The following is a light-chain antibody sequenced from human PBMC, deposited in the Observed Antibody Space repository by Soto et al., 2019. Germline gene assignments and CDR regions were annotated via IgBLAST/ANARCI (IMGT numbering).Light chain of an antibody. CDR1: SSDVGSYNL. Sequence: QPASVSGSPGQSITISCTGTSSDVGSYNLVSWYQQHPGKAPKLMIYEGSKRPSGVSNRFSGSKSGNTASLTISGLQAEDEADYYCCSYAGSSTFYVFGTGTKVTVL. CDR3: CSYAGSSTFYV. CDR2: EGS. J-gene: IGLJ1*01. V-gene: IGLV2-23*01.